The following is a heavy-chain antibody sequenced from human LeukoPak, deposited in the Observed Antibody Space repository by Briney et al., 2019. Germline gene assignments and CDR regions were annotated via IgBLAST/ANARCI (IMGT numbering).Heavy chain of an antibody. J-gene: IGHJ6*02. CDR3: ARDQSRFGDLFHPPGGMDV. Sequence: SETLSLTCTVSGGSIRSSYYYWGWIRQPPGKGLERIGSIYDSGSTYYNPSLKSRVTISVDTSKNQFSLKLNSVTAADTAVYYCARDQSRFGDLFHPPGGMDVWGQGTTVTVSS. CDR1: GGSIRSSYYY. V-gene: IGHV4-39*02. CDR2: IYDSGST. D-gene: IGHD3-10*01.